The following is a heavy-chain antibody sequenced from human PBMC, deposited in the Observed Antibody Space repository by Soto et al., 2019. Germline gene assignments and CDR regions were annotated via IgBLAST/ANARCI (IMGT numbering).Heavy chain of an antibody. CDR1: GFTFSSYA. Sequence: QAQLVESGGGVVQPGRSLRLSCAASGFTFSSYAMHWVRQAPGKGLEWVAVISYDVNNKYYADSVKGRFTISRDNSKSTLYLQMNSLGPEDTALYFCASARGYSTFKYGFHFDYWGQGSLVTVSS. CDR2: ISYDVNNK. D-gene: IGHD5-18*01. V-gene: IGHV3-30-3*01. J-gene: IGHJ4*02. CDR3: ASARGYSTFKYGFHFDY.